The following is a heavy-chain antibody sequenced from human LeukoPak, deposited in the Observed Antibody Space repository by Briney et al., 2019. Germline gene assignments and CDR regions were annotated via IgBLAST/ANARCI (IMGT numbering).Heavy chain of an antibody. Sequence: SVKVSCKASGHTFTSYDINWVRQATGQGLEWMGGIIPIFGTANYAQKFQGRVTITADESTSTAYMELSSLRSEDTAVYYCASGAHDYGDFYFDYWGQGTLVTVSS. CDR1: GHTFTSYD. J-gene: IGHJ4*02. D-gene: IGHD4-17*01. CDR2: IIPIFGTA. CDR3: ASGAHDYGDFYFDY. V-gene: IGHV1-69*13.